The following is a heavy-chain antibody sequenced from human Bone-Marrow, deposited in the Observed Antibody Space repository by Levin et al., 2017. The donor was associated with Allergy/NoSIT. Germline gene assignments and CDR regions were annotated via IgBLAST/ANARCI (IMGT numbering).Heavy chain of an antibody. CDR2: ISSSGSYI. V-gene: IGHV3-21*04. Sequence: GGSLRLSCVGSGFSFSSYAVNWVRQAPGKGLEWVSYISSSGSYIYYADSVRGRFTISRDNARNSLYLEMNSLRDDDTAFYYCTREREAVLWNDRYGSQREVNGFDSWGQGALVTVSA. CDR3: TREREAVLWNDRYGSQREVNGFDS. CDR1: GFSFSSYA. D-gene: IGHD1-1*01. J-gene: IGHJ5*01.